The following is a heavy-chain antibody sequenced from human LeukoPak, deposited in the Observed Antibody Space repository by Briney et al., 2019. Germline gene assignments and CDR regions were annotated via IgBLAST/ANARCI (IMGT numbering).Heavy chain of an antibody. D-gene: IGHD6-19*01. CDR1: GFAFNSYA. J-gene: IGHJ4*02. CDR3: AGGYRSGWYAIEY. Sequence: GGSLRLSCAASGFAFNSYAMNWVRQAPGKGLEWVSAISETGVSAYYADSVKGRFTISRDNSKKTLFLHMYSLRAEDTAVYFCAGGYRSGWYAIEYWGQGTLVTVSP. CDR2: ISETGVSA. V-gene: IGHV3-23*01.